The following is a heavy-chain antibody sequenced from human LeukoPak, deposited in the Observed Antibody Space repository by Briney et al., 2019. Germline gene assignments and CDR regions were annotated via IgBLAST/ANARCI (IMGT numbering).Heavy chain of an antibody. D-gene: IGHD3-16*01. CDR3: ARRNYDHIWGNYGSLYCFDY. CDR1: GYTFTSYA. V-gene: IGHV1-18*01. J-gene: IGHJ4*02. CDR2: IGVHNGNT. Sequence: ASVKVSCKTSGYTFTSYAISWVRPAPGQGLEWMGWIGVHNGNTDYAQKFQGRVTMTTDTSTSTAYMELRSLRSDDTAVYYCARRNYDHIWGNYGSLYCFDYWGQGTLVTVSS.